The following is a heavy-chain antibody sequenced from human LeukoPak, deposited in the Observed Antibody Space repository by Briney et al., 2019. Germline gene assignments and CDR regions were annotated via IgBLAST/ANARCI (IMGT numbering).Heavy chain of an antibody. CDR1: GGSISTYY. D-gene: IGHD3-16*01. CDR3: ARDSPYVWGSYGPFDY. V-gene: IGHV4-59*01. J-gene: IGHJ4*02. CDR2: IFHSGST. Sequence: SETLSLTCTVYGGSISTYYWSWIRQPPGKRLEWIGYIFHSGSTNYNPSLRGRVTISVDTSKNQFSLKLSSVTAADTAVYYCARDSPYVWGSYGPFDYWGQGTLVTVSS.